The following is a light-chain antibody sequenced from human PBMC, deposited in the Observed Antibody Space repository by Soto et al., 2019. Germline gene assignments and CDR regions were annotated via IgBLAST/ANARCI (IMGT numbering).Light chain of an antibody. CDR1: QSVSNY. CDR2: DAS. J-gene: IGKJ4*01. CDR3: QQRSNWPLT. V-gene: IGKV3-11*01. Sequence: EIVLTQSPATQSLSPGEGATLSCRASQSVSNYLAWYQQKPGQAPRLLIFDASKRATGIPARFSGSGSGTDFTLTISSLEPEDFAVYYCQQRSNWPLTFGGGTKVEIK.